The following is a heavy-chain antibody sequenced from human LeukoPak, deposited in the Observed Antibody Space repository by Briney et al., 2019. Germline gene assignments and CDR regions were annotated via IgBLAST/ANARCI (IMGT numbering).Heavy chain of an antibody. V-gene: IGHV3-74*01. CDR3: ARDAPLGYCSGGSCLPSFAFDI. D-gene: IGHD2-15*01. CDR2: INSDGSST. J-gene: IGHJ3*02. CDR1: GFTFSSYW. Sequence: PGGSLRLSCAASGFTFSSYWMHWVRQAPGKGLVWVSRINSDGSSTSYADSVKGRFTISRDNAKNTLYLQMNSLRAEDTAVYYCARDAPLGYCSGGSCLPSFAFDIWGQGTMVTVSS.